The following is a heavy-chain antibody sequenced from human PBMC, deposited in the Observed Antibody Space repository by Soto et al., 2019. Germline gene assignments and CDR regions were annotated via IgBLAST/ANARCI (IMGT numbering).Heavy chain of an antibody. V-gene: IGHV6-1*01. CDR3: ARGEQYSGRIFDY. CDR1: GDSVSSNSAA. J-gene: IGHJ4*02. Sequence: QVQLQQSGPGLVKPSQTLSVTCGISGDSVSSNSAAWNWLRQSPSRGLEWLGRTYYRSKWYNDYAVYVEGRITINPDTSKNRFSLQLNFVTPEDTAVYFCARGEQYSGRIFDYWGQGTLVTVSS. CDR2: TYYRSKWYN. D-gene: IGHD1-26*01.